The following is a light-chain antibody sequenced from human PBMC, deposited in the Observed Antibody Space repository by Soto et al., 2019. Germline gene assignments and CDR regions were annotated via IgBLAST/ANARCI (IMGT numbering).Light chain of an antibody. J-gene: IGKJ4*01. V-gene: IGKV4-1*01. CDR3: QQYYTTLS. CDR2: WAS. CDR1: QSVLYNSDNKNY. Sequence: DIVMTQSPDSLAESLGERATINCKSSQSVLYNSDNKNYLAWYQQKAGQPPKLLIYWASTRDSGVPDRFSGSGSGADFTLTINNLQAEDVAVYYCQQYYTTLSFGGGTKVEIK.